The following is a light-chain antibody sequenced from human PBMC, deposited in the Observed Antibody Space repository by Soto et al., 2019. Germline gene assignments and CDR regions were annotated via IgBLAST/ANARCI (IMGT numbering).Light chain of an antibody. V-gene: IGLV1-47*01. J-gene: IGLJ1*01. CDR3: AAWDDSLSV. CDR1: SSNIGSNY. CDR2: RNN. Sequence: QSVLTQPPSASGTPGQRVTISCSGSSSNIGSNYVYWYQQLPGTAPKPLIYRNNQRPSGVPDRFSGSKSGTSASLAISGLRSEDEADYYCAAWDDSLSVFGTGTKVTVL.